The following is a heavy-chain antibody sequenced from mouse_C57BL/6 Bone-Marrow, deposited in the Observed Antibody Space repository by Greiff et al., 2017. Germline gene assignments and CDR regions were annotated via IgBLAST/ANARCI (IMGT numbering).Heavy chain of an antibody. J-gene: IGHJ1*03. Sequence: QVQLQQPGAELVKPGASVKMSCKASGYTFTSYWITWVKQRPGQGLEWIGDIYPGSGSTNYNEKFKSKATLTVDTSSSTAYMQRSGLASEDSAVYYCASGYFDVWGTGTTVTVSS. CDR1: GYTFTSYW. CDR2: IYPGSGST. V-gene: IGHV1-55*01. CDR3: ASGYFDV.